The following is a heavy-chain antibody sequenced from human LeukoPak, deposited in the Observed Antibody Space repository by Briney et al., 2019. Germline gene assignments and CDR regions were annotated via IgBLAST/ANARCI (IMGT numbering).Heavy chain of an antibody. CDR3: ARGTTVVWKPPFDP. CDR1: GFTFSSYD. D-gene: IGHD4-23*01. J-gene: IGHJ5*02. CDR2: IDTDGSST. Sequence: GGSLRLSCAASGFTFSSYDMHWVRQAPGTGLVWVSRIDTDGSSTIYADSVKGRFTISRDNSKNTLYLQMNSLRAEDTAVYYCARGTTVVWKPPFDPWGQRTLVTVSS. V-gene: IGHV3-74*01.